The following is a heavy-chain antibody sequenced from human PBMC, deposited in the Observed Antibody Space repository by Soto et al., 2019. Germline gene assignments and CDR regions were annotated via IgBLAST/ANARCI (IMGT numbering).Heavy chain of an antibody. V-gene: IGHV1-8*01. J-gene: IGHJ4*02. CDR1: GYTFTSYD. CDR2: MNPNSGNT. Sequence: QVQLVQSGAEVKKPGASVKVSCKASGYTFTSYDINWVRQATGQGLEWMGWMNPNSGNTGSAQKFNGEVTMTSENSISTAYNDLASLRDEATAVYYGARCRLDYGDYWGQGTLVTVSS. CDR3: ARCRLDYGDY.